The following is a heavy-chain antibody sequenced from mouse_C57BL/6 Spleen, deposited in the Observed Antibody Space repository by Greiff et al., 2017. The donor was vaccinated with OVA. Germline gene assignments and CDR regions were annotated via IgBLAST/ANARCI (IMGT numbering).Heavy chain of an antibody. CDR3: ARYYYGSSSYWYFDV. CDR1: GYTFTNYW. D-gene: IGHD1-1*01. Sequence: VQLQQSGAELVRPGTSVKMSCKASGYTFTNYWIGWAKQRPGHGLEWIGDIYPGGGYTNYNEKFKGKATLTADKSSSTAYMQFSSLTSEDSAIYYCARYYYGSSSYWYFDVWGTGTTVTVSS. V-gene: IGHV1-63*01. CDR2: IYPGGGYT. J-gene: IGHJ1*03.